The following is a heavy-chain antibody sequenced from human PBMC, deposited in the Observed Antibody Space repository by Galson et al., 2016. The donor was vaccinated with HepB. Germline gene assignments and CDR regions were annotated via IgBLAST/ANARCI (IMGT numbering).Heavy chain of an antibody. V-gene: IGHV3-23*01. CDR3: AKDPGGQKMDEYFHP. J-gene: IGHJ1*01. CDR2: LSGSSTYT. Sequence: SLRLSCAASGFTFSNFALSWVRQAPGKGLEWVSTLSGSSTYTYYADSVKGRFIISRDTSKKTLYLQLSSLRADDTAVYYWAKDPGGQKMDEYFHPWGQGTLVTVSS. D-gene: IGHD5-24*01. CDR1: GFTFSNFA.